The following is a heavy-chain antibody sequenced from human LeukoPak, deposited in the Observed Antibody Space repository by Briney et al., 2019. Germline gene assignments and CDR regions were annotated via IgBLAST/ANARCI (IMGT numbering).Heavy chain of an antibody. Sequence: GGSLRLSCTASGFTFSDYWMSWVRQTPEKGLEWVANIKQDGSEKVYLDSVKGRFTISRDDAQTSLYLHMNSLRAEDTAVYYCARDPYSSSWSYGMDVWGQGTTVTVSS. J-gene: IGHJ6*02. CDR3: ARDPYSSSWSYGMDV. V-gene: IGHV3-7*05. CDR2: IKQDGSEK. D-gene: IGHD6-13*01. CDR1: GFTFSDYW.